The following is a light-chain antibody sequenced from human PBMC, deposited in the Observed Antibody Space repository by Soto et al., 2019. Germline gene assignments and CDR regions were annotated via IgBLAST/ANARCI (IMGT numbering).Light chain of an antibody. CDR3: QQTFSLPYT. CDR1: ENSASY. J-gene: IGKJ2*01. V-gene: IGKV1-39*01. CDR2: SAS. Sequence: IQMTQSPSSLSASVGDRVTVNCRTSENSASYVSWFQQRPGKAPNLLIYSASTLHTGVSSRFSGNGSGTHFTLTVERLQAEDVATYYCQQTFSLPYTVGQGTKVEI.